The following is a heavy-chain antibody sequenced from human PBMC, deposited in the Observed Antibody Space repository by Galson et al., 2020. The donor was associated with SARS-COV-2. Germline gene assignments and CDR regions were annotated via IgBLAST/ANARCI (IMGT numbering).Heavy chain of an antibody. CDR1: GLILSDYY. D-gene: IGHD6-13*01. J-gene: IGHJ4*02. CDR2: ISPSSDYT. V-gene: IGHV3-11*03. Sequence: KIGETLKISCTASGLILSDYYMTWIRQAPGKGLEWSSYISPSSDYTNYADSVRGRFTISRDNPKTSLFLHMDSLRAEDTAVYYCAGSHKNFWYNFDNWGQGALVTVSS. CDR3: AGSHKNFWYNFDN.